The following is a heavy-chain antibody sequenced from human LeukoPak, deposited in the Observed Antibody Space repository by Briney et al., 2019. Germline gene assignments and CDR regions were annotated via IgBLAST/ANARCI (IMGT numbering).Heavy chain of an antibody. J-gene: IGHJ4*02. CDR3: ARAGAPAY. V-gene: IGHV4-34*01. CDR1: GGAFSGYY. CDR2: INHSGST. D-gene: IGHD2-2*01. Sequence: KSSETLSLTCAVCGGAFSGYYWSWIRQPPGKGLEWIGEINHSGSTNYNPSLKSRVTISVDTSKNQFSLKLSSVTAADTAVYYCARAGAPAYWGQGTLVTVSS.